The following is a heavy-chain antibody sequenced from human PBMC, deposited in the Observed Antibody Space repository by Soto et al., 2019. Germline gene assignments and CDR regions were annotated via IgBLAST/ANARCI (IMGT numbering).Heavy chain of an antibody. V-gene: IGHV4-4*02. Sequence: SENLSLTCTVSGGSISTNDWWSWVRQPPGKGLEWIGEIYHSGITNYNPSLKSRVTMSVDKSKNQFSLMLTSVTAADTAMYYSRRDAAIKGETDKFDYWGQGTLVTVSS. D-gene: IGHD2-15*01. CDR2: IYHSGIT. CDR3: RRDAAIKGETDKFDY. CDR1: GGSISTNDW. J-gene: IGHJ4*02.